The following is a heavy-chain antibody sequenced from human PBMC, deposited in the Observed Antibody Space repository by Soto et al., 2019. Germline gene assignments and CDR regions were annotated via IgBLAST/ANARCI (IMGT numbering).Heavy chain of an antibody. V-gene: IGHV3-7*03. Sequence: EVQLVESGGGLVQPGGSLRLSCAASGFTFSSYWMTWVRQAPGKGLEWVANIKQDGSEKYYVDSVKGRFTISRDNAKNSLYLQMNSLRAEDTAVYYCARVGRWGYYDSSVLGYWGQGILVTVSS. D-gene: IGHD3-22*01. J-gene: IGHJ4*02. CDR2: IKQDGSEK. CDR3: ARVGRWGYYDSSVLGY. CDR1: GFTFSSYW.